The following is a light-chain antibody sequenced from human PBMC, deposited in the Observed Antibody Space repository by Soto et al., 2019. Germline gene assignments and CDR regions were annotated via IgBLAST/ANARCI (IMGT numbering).Light chain of an antibody. CDR2: DVS. J-gene: IGLJ2*01. Sequence: QSALTQPASVSGSPGQSITISCTGTSSDVGGYNYVSWYQQHPGKAPKLMIYDVSNRPSGVSNRFSVSKSGNTASLTISGLQAEDEADYYCSSYTSSSTLVFGGGTKLTAL. CDR1: SSDVGGYNY. CDR3: SSYTSSSTLV. V-gene: IGLV2-14*01.